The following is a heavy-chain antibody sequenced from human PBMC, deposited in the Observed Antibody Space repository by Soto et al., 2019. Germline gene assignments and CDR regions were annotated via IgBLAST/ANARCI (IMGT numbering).Heavy chain of an antibody. J-gene: IGHJ5*02. CDR3: AKDLTRQLAYWLDP. V-gene: IGHV1-2*02. CDR2: IDAHSGGT. Sequence: ASVKVSCKASGFSFTGYYIHWLRQAPGQGLEWMGWIDAHSGGTEYAQKFQGRVTLTRDTSIATAYLTLTSLTSDDTALYYCAKDLTRQLAYWLDPWGQGTQVTSPQ. D-gene: IGHD6-6*01. CDR1: GFSFTGYY.